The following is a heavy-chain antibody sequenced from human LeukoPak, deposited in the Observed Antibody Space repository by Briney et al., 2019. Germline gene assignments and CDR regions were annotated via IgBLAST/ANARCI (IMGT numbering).Heavy chain of an antibody. J-gene: IGHJ3*01. V-gene: IGHV3-7*01. CDR2: IERDGSAK. CDR3: ARVGIYGSGSYSAYDV. D-gene: IGHD3-10*01. Sequence: PGGSLRLSCAASGFTFTSYWMTWVRQAPGKGPEWVANIERDGSAKYSVDSVKGRFVISRDNAKNSLYLQLDSLRAEDTAVYYCARVGIYGSGSYSAYDVWGQGTMVTVSS. CDR1: GFTFTSYW.